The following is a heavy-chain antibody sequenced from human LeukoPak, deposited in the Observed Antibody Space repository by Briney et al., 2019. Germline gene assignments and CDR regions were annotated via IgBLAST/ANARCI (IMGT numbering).Heavy chain of an antibody. CDR2: ISGSGGST. J-gene: IGHJ6*03. D-gene: IGHD1-26*01. CDR1: GFTFSSYA. Sequence: GGSLRLSCAASGFTFSSYAMSWVRQAPGKGLEWVSAISGSGGSTYYADSVKGRFTISRDNSKNTLYLQMNSLRAEDTAVYYCARGEQFRYYYYYMDVWGKGTTVTVSS. V-gene: IGHV3-23*01. CDR3: ARGEQFRYYYYYMDV.